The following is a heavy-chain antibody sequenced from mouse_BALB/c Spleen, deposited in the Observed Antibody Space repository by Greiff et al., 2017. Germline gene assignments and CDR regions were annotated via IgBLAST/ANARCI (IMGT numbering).Heavy chain of an antibody. CDR2: ISDGGGYT. CDR1: GFTFSDYY. Sequence: EVHLVESGGGLVKPGGSLKLSCAASGFTFSDYYMYWVRQTPEKRLEWVATISDGGGYTYYPDSVKGRFTISRDNAKNNLYLQMSSLKSEDTAMYYCARDRVLRDWYFDGWGAGTTVTVSS. CDR3: ARDRVLRDWYFDG. V-gene: IGHV5-4*02. J-gene: IGHJ1*01. D-gene: IGHD1-1*01.